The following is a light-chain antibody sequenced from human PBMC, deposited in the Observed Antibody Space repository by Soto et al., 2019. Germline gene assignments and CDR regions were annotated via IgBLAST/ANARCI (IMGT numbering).Light chain of an antibody. CDR1: QSVDNKY. J-gene: IGKJ2*03. CDR2: DTC. Sequence: ETVLTQSPGTLSLSPGDRATLSCRASQSVDNKYFAWYQQIPGQAPRLLIYDTCSRATGIPDRFSGSGSGTDFTLTINRLEPEDFAVYYCQQYGNARYSFGQGTKLEIK. V-gene: IGKV3-20*01. CDR3: QQYGNARYS.